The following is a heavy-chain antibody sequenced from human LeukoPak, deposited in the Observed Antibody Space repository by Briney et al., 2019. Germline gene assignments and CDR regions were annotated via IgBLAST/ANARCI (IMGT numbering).Heavy chain of an antibody. Sequence: GGSLRLSCAASGFIVSSNYMSWVRQAPGKGVEWVSIIYSGGSTFYADSVKGRFTISGHNSKNTLDLQMNPLRAEDTAVYYCARVRIGWYFDLWSRGTLVTVSS. CDR1: GFIVSSNY. D-gene: IGHD2-15*01. CDR2: IYSGGST. V-gene: IGHV3-53*04. CDR3: ARVRIGWYFDL. J-gene: IGHJ2*01.